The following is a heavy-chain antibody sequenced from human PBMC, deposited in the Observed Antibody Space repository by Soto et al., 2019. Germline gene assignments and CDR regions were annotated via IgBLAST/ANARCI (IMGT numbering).Heavy chain of an antibody. CDR2: IYSGDST. J-gene: IGHJ4*02. Sequence: GGSLRLSCAASGFTVSNSYLSWVRQAPGKGLEWVSVIYSGDSTYYADSVKGRFTISRDNSKKTLYLKRNSLRAEDTAVCFCGRCDSSNYHYFEYWGQGTMVTVSS. CDR1: GFTVSNSY. CDR3: GRCDSSNYHYFEY. D-gene: IGHD6-19*01. V-gene: IGHV3-53*01.